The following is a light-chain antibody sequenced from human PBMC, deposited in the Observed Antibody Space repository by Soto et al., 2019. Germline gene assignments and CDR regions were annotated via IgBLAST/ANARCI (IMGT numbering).Light chain of an antibody. CDR3: QQTFTTPCS. CDR2: GTS. J-gene: IGKJ2*04. V-gene: IGKV1-39*01. Sequence: DIQMTQSPSSLSASVGDSVTITCRASQSIIRYLNWYQQKPGKAPKLLIYGTSSLQSGVPSRFSGSGSGTDFTLTISTLQPDDFATYYCQQTFTTPCSFGQGTKLETK. CDR1: QSIIRY.